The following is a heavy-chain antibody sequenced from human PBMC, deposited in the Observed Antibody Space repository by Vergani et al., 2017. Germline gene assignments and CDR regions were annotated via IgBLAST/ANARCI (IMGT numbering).Heavy chain of an antibody. D-gene: IGHD4-17*01. Sequence: QVQLVQSGAEVKKPGASVKVSCKASGYTFTGYYMHWVRQAPGQGLEWMGWINPNSGGTNYAQKFQGRVTMTRDTSISTAYMELSRPRSDDTAVYYWARITTVTTLRDWYFDLWGRGTLVTVSS. CDR2: INPNSGGT. J-gene: IGHJ2*01. CDR3: ARITTVTTLRDWYFDL. V-gene: IGHV1-2*02. CDR1: GYTFTGYY.